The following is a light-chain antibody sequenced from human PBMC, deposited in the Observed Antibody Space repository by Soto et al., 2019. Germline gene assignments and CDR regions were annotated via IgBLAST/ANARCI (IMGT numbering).Light chain of an antibody. V-gene: IGLV8-61*01. CDR2: NTN. CDR1: SGSVSTGDF. Sequence: QTVVTQDPSFSVSPGGTVTLTCGLTSGSVSTGDFPTWYQQTPGHPPRTLIYNTNTRSSGVPDRFSGSILGNKAALTITGAQADDESHYYCVLYMGSCTVEFGGGTKLTVL. CDR3: VLYMGSCTVE. J-gene: IGLJ2*01.